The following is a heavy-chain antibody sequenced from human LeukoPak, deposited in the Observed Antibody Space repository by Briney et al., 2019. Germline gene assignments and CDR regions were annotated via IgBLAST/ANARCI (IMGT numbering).Heavy chain of an antibody. D-gene: IGHD5-18*01. CDR2: ISSSSSYI. V-gene: IGHV3-21*01. J-gene: IGHJ1*01. CDR1: GFTFSSYS. CDR3: ARVFRGYSYGPQYFQH. Sequence: GGSLRLSCAASGFTFSSYSMNWVRQAPGKGLEWVSSISSSSSYIYYADSVKGRFTISRDNAKNSLYLQMNSLRAEDTAVYYCARVFRGYSYGPQYFQHWGQGTLVTVSS.